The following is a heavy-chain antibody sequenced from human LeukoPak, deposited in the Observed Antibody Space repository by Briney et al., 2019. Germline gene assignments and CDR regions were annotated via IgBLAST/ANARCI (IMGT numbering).Heavy chain of an antibody. D-gene: IGHD3-10*01. Sequence: GGSLRLSCAASGFTFDDYAMHWVRQAPGKGLEWVSGISWNSGSIGYADSVKGRFTISRDNAKNSLYLQMNSLRAEDTALYYCAKDGSGGGDLDYWGQGTLVTVSS. V-gene: IGHV3-9*01. J-gene: IGHJ4*02. CDR3: AKDGSGGGDLDY. CDR1: GFTFDDYA. CDR2: ISWNSGSI.